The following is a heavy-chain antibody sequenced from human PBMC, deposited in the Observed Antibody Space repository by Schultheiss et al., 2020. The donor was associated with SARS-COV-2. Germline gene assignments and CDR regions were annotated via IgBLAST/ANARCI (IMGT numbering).Heavy chain of an antibody. CDR2: INHSGST. J-gene: IGHJ4*02. CDR3: ARGRRRDSSGYYYRYFDY. V-gene: IGHV4-34*01. Sequence: SETLSLTCAVYGGSFSGYYWSWIRQPPGKGLEWIGEINHSGSTNYNPSLKSRVTISVDTSKNQFSLKLSSVTAADTAVYYCARGRRRDSSGYYYRYFDYWGQGTLVTVSS. D-gene: IGHD3-22*01. CDR1: GGSFSGYY.